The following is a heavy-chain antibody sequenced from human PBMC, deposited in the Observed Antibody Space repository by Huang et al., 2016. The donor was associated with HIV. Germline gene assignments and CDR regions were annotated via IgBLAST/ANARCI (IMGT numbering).Heavy chain of an antibody. CDR1: GGSVNSGYYY. J-gene: IGHJ3*01. CDR2: VFYGGTT. Sequence: QLQLQESGPGLVRPSETLSLTCSVSGGSVNSGYYYWGWIRQPPGKGLEWIASVFYGGTTFYNPSLKGRVSMAVDTAKKRFSLNLSSVTAADTAVYFCARLPFDYVWGTQRQTALDELDVWGQGTMVTVSS. V-gene: IGHV4-39*01. D-gene: IGHD3-16*01. CDR3: ARLPFDYVWGTQRQTALDELDV.